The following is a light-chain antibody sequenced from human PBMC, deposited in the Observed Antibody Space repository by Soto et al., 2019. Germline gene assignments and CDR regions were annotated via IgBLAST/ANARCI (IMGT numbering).Light chain of an antibody. CDR1: QSISSY. Sequence: IVLPQSPGTLSSSPGESAPLSCRARQSISSYLAWYQQKPGQAPRLLIYDASSRATGIPARFSGSGSGTDFTLTISSLEPEDFAVYYCQQLTDWPPQWTFGQGTKVDIK. V-gene: IGKV3-11*01. J-gene: IGKJ1*01. CDR2: DAS. CDR3: QQLTDWPPQWT.